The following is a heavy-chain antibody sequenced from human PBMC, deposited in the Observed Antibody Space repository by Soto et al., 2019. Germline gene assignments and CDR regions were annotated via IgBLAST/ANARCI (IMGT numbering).Heavy chain of an antibody. V-gene: IGHV4-34*01. J-gene: IGHJ6*03. CDR3: ARGVPGESGGDYMDV. CDR1: GGSFSGYY. D-gene: IGHD2-15*01. CDR2: INHSGST. Sequence: SETLSLTCAVYGGSFSGYYWSWIRQPPGKGLEWIGEINHSGSTNYNPSLKSRVTISVDTSKNQFSLKLSSVTAADTAVYYCARGVPGESGGDYMDVWGKGTTVTVSS.